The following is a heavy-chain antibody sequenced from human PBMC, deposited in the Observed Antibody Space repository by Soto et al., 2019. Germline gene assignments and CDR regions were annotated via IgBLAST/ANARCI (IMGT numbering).Heavy chain of an antibody. Sequence: PSETLSLTCAVHGGSFSGFYWTWIRQPPGRGLEWIGEINHSGSSNYNPTLKSRVTMSLDTSRNQFSLSLNSVTAADTAVYYCARMAGPWYFDLWGRGTLVTVSS. J-gene: IGHJ2*01. CDR3: ARMAGPWYFDL. CDR2: INHSGSS. V-gene: IGHV4-34*01. CDR1: GGSFSGFY.